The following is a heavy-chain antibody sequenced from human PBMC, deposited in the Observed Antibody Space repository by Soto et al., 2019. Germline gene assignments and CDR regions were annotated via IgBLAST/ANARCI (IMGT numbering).Heavy chain of an antibody. CDR1: GFTFSSYG. V-gene: IGHV3-33*01. J-gene: IGHJ4*02. CDR3: ASGPPRGVRRCFDY. CDR2: IWYDGSNK. Sequence: QVQLVESVGGVVQPGRSLRLSCAASGFTFSSYGMHWVRQAPGKGLEWVAVIWYDGSNKYYADSVKRRFTISRDNSKNTLYLQMNRLRAEDTAMYYCASGPPRGVRRCFDYWGQRTLVTVSS. D-gene: IGHD3-10*02.